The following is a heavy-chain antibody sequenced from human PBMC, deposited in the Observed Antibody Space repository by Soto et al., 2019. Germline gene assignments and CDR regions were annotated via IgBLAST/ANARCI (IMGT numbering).Heavy chain of an antibody. CDR2: ISGSGVNS. Sequence: GGSLRLSCVTSGFTFSSNAMSWVRQAPGKGLEWVSAISGSGVNSYYAVSVKGRFTISRDNSKNTLYLQLNSLRAEDTAVYYCAVRYSGNYWATYYWGQGTLVTVSS. CDR1: GFTFSSNA. D-gene: IGHD1-26*01. V-gene: IGHV3-23*01. J-gene: IGHJ4*02. CDR3: AVRYSGNYWATYY.